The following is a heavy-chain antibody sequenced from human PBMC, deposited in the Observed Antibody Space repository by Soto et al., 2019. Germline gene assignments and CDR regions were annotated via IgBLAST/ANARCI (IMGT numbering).Heavy chain of an antibody. V-gene: IGHV3-48*03. J-gene: IGHJ4*02. CDR1: GFTFSGYE. Sequence: EVRLAESGGTLVEPGGSLRLSCAASGFTFSGYERNWVRQAPGKGLEWLSYISNGGTTIYYADSVKGRFTISRDNAENSLYLQMTSLRVEDTAIYYCAREERTQGSGWSRALASWGQGTLVTVSS. CDR3: AREERTQGSGWSRALAS. D-gene: IGHD6-19*01. CDR2: ISNGGTTI.